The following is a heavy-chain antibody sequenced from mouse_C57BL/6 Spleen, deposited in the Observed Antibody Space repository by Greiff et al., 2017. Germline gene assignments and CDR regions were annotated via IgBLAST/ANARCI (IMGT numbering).Heavy chain of an antibody. CDR2: INPYNGDT. CDR3: ARGGYYGSSYWYFDV. J-gene: IGHJ1*03. Sequence: EVQLKESGPELVKPGDSVKISCKASGYSFTGYFMNWVMQSHGKSLEWIGRINPYNGDTFYNQKFKGKATLTVDKSSSTAHMELRSLTSEDSAVYYCARGGYYGSSYWYFDVWGTGTTVTVSS. D-gene: IGHD1-1*01. V-gene: IGHV1-20*01. CDR1: GYSFTGYF.